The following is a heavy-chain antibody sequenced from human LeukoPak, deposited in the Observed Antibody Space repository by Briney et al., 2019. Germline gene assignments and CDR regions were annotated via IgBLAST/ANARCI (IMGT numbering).Heavy chain of an antibody. V-gene: IGHV4-39*01. Sequence: SETLSLTCTVSGGSVSSSSYYRGWIRQPPGKGLEWIGSIYYSGSTYYNPSLKSRVTISVDTSKNQFSLKLSSVTAADTAVYYCARQGYSYGSTPYYFDYWGQGTLVTVSS. CDR1: GGSVSSSSYY. CDR3: ARQGYSYGSTPYYFDY. J-gene: IGHJ4*02. D-gene: IGHD5-18*01. CDR2: IYYSGST.